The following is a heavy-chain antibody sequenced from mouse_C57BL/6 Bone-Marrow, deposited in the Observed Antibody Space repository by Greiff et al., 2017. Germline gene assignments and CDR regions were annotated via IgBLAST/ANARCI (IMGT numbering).Heavy chain of an antibody. Sequence: VQLQQPGAELVKPGASVKLSCKASGYTFTSYWMHWVKQRPGQGLEWIGMIHPNSGSTNYNEKFKSKATLTVDKSSSTAYMQLSSLTSEDSAVYYCARSWLLRWFAYWGQGTLVTVSA. J-gene: IGHJ3*01. CDR3: ARSWLLRWFAY. V-gene: IGHV1-64*01. D-gene: IGHD2-3*01. CDR2: IHPNSGST. CDR1: GYTFTSYW.